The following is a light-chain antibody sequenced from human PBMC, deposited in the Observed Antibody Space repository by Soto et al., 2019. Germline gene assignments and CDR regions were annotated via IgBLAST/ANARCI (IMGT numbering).Light chain of an antibody. V-gene: IGKV3-20*01. J-gene: IGKJ3*01. Sequence: EIVLTQSPGTLSLSPGERATLSCRASQSVWSSYLAWYQQKPGQTPRLLIYGASSRATGIPDRFSGSGSGTDSTLTISRLEPEDFAVYYCLQYGSSPFTFGPGTKVDVK. CDR2: GAS. CDR3: LQYGSSPFT. CDR1: QSVWSSY.